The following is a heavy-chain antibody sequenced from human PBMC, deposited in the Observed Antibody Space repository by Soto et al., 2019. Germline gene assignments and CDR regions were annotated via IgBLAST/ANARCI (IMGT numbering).Heavy chain of an antibody. Sequence: QVQLVQSGAEVKKPGSSVKVSCKASGGTFSSYAISWVRQAPGQGLEWMGGIIPIFGTANYAQKFQGRVTITADESTSTAYMELSSLRSEDMAVYYCARDRGYYYGSGSYYHFDYWGQGTLVTVSS. CDR1: GGTFSSYA. D-gene: IGHD3-10*01. V-gene: IGHV1-69*01. CDR2: IIPIFGTA. CDR3: ARDRGYYYGSGSYYHFDY. J-gene: IGHJ4*02.